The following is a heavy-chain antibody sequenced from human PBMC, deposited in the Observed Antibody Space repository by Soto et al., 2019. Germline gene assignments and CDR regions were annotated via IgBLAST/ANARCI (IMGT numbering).Heavy chain of an antibody. CDR3: ARPTSSGTYHYGMDV. J-gene: IGHJ6*02. V-gene: IGHV4-61*01. CDR1: GGSVSSAYYY. D-gene: IGHD6-25*01. Sequence: KTSETLSLTCAVSGGSVSSAYYYWSWIRQPPGKGLEWIGYVSYSGSTTYNPSLKSRVTISLDTSKNQFSLKLSSVTAADTAVYYCARPTSSGTYHYGMDVWGQGTTVTVSS. CDR2: VSYSGST.